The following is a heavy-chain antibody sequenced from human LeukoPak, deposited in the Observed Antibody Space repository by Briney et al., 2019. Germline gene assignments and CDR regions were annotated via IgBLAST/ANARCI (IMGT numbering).Heavy chain of an antibody. CDR1: GFTVISNY. Sequence: PGGSLRLSCAASGFTVISNYMSSVRQAPGKGLEWVAPINEDENEKFYVDSVKGRFTISIDNGKNSLYLQMNSLRVEDTAVYYCAGGVGWHFALWGRGILVTASS. CDR3: AGGVGWHFAL. J-gene: IGHJ2*01. D-gene: IGHD3-10*01. CDR2: INEDENEK. V-gene: IGHV3-7*01.